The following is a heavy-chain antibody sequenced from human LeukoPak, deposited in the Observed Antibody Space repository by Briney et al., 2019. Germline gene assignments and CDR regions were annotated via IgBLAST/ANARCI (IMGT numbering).Heavy chain of an antibody. J-gene: IGHJ6*04. CDR3: AELGITMIGGV. CDR2: ISSSSSYI. Sequence: SGGSLRLSCAASGFTFSNHGMNWVRQAPGKGLEWVSSISSSSSYIYYADSVKGRFTISRDNAKNSLYLQMHSLRAEDTAVYYCAELGITMIGGVWGKGTTVTISS. CDR1: GFTFSNHG. D-gene: IGHD3-10*02. V-gene: IGHV3-21*01.